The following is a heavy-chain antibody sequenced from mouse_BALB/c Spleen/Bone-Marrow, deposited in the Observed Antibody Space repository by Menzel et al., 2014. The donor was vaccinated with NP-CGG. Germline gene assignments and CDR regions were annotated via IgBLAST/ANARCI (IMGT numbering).Heavy chain of an antibody. CDR1: GYTFINYV. Sequence: SGPELVKPGASVKMSCKASGYTFINYVMHWVKQKPGQGLEWIGYINPYYDVTKYNEKFKGKATLTSDKSSSTAYMELSSLTSEDSAVYYCARGVDFDYWGQGTTLTVSS. CDR2: INPYYDVT. CDR3: ARGVDFDY. J-gene: IGHJ2*01. V-gene: IGHV1-14*01.